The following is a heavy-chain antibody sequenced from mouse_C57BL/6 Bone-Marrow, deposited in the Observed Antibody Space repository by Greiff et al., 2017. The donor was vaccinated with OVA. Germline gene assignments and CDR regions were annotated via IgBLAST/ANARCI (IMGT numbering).Heavy chain of an antibody. CDR3: ARTLTGSWFAY. V-gene: IGHV1-62-2*01. CDR2: FYPGSGSI. J-gene: IGHJ3*01. Sequence: VQLQQSGAELVKPGASVKLSCKASGYTFTEYTIHWVKQRSGQGLEWIGWFYPGSGSIKYNEKFKGKATLTVDTSSSTAYMQLSSLTSEDSAVYFCARTLTGSWFAYWGQGTLVTVSA. CDR1: GYTFTEYT. D-gene: IGHD4-1*01.